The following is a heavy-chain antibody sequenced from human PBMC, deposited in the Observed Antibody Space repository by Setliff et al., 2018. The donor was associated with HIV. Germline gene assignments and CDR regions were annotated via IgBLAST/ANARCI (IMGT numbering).Heavy chain of an antibody. CDR3: ARNRRTVAAVRDYYMDV. Sequence: PSETLSLTCAVSGDSISSGSYYWSWIRQPAGEGLEWIGHIFTSGSTNYNPSLKSRVSISLDTSKNQFSLNLSSVTAADTAVYYCARNRRTVAAVRDYYMDVGGKGTTVPVAS. CDR2: IFTSGST. CDR1: GDSISSGSYY. J-gene: IGHJ6*03. V-gene: IGHV4-61*09. D-gene: IGHD6-19*01.